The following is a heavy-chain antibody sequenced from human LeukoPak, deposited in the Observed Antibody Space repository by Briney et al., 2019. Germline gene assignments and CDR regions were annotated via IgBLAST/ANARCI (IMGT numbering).Heavy chain of an antibody. CDR2: IRYDGNNR. Sequence: PGGSLRLSCAASGFTFSTYGMHWVRQAPGKGLEWVSFIRYDGNNRYYGDSVKGRFTISRDNSKNTLYLQMNSLRAEDTAVYYCARGDRIYDSSGADAFDIWGQGTMVTVSS. J-gene: IGHJ3*02. CDR1: GFTFSTYG. CDR3: ARGDRIYDSSGADAFDI. D-gene: IGHD3-22*01. V-gene: IGHV3-30*02.